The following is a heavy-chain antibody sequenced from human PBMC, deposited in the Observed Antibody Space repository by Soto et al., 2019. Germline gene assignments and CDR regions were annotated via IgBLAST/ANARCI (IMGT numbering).Heavy chain of an antibody. CDR1: GYSFPDHW. CDR3: ARVDPNGGTSSNYFDF. CDR2: IFPADYDI. Sequence: VESLKISCHGSGYSFPDHWIGWVRQMPWKGLEWMGIIFPADYDIKYSPTFQGQVAISADRSIKTAYLQWSSLKASDTAMYYCARVDPNGGTSSNYFDFWGPGTLVTVSS. J-gene: IGHJ4*02. D-gene: IGHD2-15*01. V-gene: IGHV5-51*01.